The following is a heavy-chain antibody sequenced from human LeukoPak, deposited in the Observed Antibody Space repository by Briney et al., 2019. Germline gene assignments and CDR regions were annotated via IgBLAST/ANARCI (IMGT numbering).Heavy chain of an antibody. CDR2: IYHSGST. V-gene: IGHV4-38-2*02. CDR1: GYSISSGYY. CDR3: VRDNDYGGNSNY. J-gene: IGHJ4*02. D-gene: IGHD4-23*01. Sequence: SETLSLTCTVSGYSISSGYYWGWIRQPPGKGLEWIGSIYHSGSTYYNPSLKSRVTISVDTSKNQFSLKLSSVTAADTAVYYCVRDNDYGGNSNYWGQGTLVTVSS.